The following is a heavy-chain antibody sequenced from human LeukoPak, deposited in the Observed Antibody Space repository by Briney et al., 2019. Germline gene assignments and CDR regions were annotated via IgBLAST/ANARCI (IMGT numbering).Heavy chain of an antibody. Sequence: DPSGTLSLTCAVSGGSISSSNWWSWVRQPPGKGLEWIGEIYHSGSTNYNPSLKSRVTISVDKSKNQFSLKLSSVTAADTAVYYCARLSQYCSGGSCYYRWFDPWGQGTLVTVSS. CDR3: ARLSQYCSGGSCYYRWFDP. J-gene: IGHJ5*02. CDR1: GGSISSSNW. CDR2: IYHSGST. D-gene: IGHD2-15*01. V-gene: IGHV4-4*02.